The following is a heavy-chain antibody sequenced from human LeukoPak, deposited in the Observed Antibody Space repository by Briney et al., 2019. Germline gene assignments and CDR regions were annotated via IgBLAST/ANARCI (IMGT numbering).Heavy chain of an antibody. D-gene: IGHD3-22*01. CDR3: ARRSYYDSSAIFDY. CDR2: VYNSGNT. Sequence: SETLSLTCTVSGGSISIYYWSWVRQPPGKGLEWMGYVYNSGNTDYNPSLKSRVTISADTSKNQFSLKLSSVTAADTAVFYCARRSYYDSSAIFDYWGQGTLVTVSS. J-gene: IGHJ4*02. V-gene: IGHV4-59*08. CDR1: GGSISIYY.